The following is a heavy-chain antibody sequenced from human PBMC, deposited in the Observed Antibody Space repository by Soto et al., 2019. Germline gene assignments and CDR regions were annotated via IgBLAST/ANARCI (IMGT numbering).Heavy chain of an antibody. CDR1: GFTSSDHY. V-gene: IGHV3-72*01. CDR3: TRSTNGYGNFDY. Sequence: GGSLRLSCAASGFTSSDHYLDWVRQAPGKGLEWIARSRDKIRSHTTEYAASVKGRFIISGDDSKNSIYLQMSSLNTEDMAVYYCTRSTNGYGNFDYWGQGTRVTVSS. CDR2: SRDKIRSHTT. J-gene: IGHJ4*02. D-gene: IGHD2-8*01.